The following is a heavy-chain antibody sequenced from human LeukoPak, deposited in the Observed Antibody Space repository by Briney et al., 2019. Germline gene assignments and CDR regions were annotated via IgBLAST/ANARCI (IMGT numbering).Heavy chain of an antibody. Sequence: SETLSLTCTVSGGSISSGDYYWSRIRQSPGKGLEWIGYIYYSGSTYYNPSLKSRVTISVDTSKNQFALKLSSVTAADTAVYYCAREPYGYFDYWGQGTLVTVSS. V-gene: IGHV4-30-4*08. CDR3: AREPYGYFDY. CDR1: GGSISSGDYY. CDR2: IYYSGST. D-gene: IGHD3-10*01. J-gene: IGHJ4*02.